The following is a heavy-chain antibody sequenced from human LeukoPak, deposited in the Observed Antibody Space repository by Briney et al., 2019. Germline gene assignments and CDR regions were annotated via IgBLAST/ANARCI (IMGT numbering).Heavy chain of an antibody. CDR2: IKYDGSEK. CDR1: GFPFSRYW. V-gene: IGHV3-7*01. Sequence: GGSLRLSCAASGFPFSRYWMTWVRQAPGKGLEWVANIKYDGSEKFYVGSVRGRFTISRDSTNNSLHLQMNSLRAEDTAIYYCARDPTYDSGSPLGYGGQGTLVAVSS. CDR3: ARDPTYDSGSPLGY. J-gene: IGHJ4*02. D-gene: IGHD3-10*01.